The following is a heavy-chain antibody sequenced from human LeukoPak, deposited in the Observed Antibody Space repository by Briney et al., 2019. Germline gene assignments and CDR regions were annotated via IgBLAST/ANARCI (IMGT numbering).Heavy chain of an antibody. CDR1: GYTFTTYD. CDR3: ARGEWELGY. D-gene: IGHD1-26*01. CDR2: MSPNSGST. Sequence: ASVKVSCKASGYTFTTYDINWVRQATGQGLEWMGWMSPNSGSTGYAQEFQGRVTMTRDTSITTAYMELNSLRSEDTAIYYCARGEWELGYWGQGTLVTVSS. V-gene: IGHV1-8*01. J-gene: IGHJ4*02.